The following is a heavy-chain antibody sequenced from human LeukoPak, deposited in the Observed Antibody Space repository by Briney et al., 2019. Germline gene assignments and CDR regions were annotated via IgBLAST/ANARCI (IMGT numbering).Heavy chain of an antibody. CDR2: ISDSGGRT. V-gene: IGHV3-23*01. CDR3: AKHYGSGTYYNYFTY. D-gene: IGHD3-10*01. CDR1: GFSFSSYA. Sequence: GGSLRPSCAASGFSFSSYALSWVRQAPGRGLEWVSAISDSGGRTYYADFVKGRFTISRDNSENTLFLQMSSLRAEDTATYYCAKHYGSGTYYNYFTYCGQGTLVSVSS. J-gene: IGHJ4*02.